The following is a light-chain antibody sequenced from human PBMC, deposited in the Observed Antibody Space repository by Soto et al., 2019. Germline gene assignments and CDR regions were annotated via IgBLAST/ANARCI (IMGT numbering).Light chain of an antibody. J-gene: IGKJ2*01. CDR2: SAS. CDR1: QSVSSSY. CDR3: QQYGSSSYT. Sequence: ETVLTQSPGTLSLSPGERATLSCRASQSVSSSYLAWYQQKPGQAPRLLIYSASSRATGIPDRFSGSGSGTDFTLTISGLEPEDFAVYYCQQYGSSSYTFGQGTKLEIK. V-gene: IGKV3-20*01.